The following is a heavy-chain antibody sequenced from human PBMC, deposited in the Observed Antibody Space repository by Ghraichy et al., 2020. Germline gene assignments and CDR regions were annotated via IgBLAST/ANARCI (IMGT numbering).Heavy chain of an antibody. J-gene: IGHJ4*02. CDR3: VMVLATTPT. D-gene: IGHD2-15*01. Sequence: GGSLRLSCAASGFTFSSYSMNWVRQAPGKGLEWISSISTSSSYIDYADSVRGRFTISRDNAKNSLYLQINSLRAEDTAVYYCVMVLATTPTWGQGTLVTVSS. CDR2: ISTSSSYI. CDR1: GFTFSSYS. V-gene: IGHV3-21*06.